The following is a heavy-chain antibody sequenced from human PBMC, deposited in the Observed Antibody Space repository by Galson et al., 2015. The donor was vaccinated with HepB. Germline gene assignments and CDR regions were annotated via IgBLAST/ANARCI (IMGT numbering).Heavy chain of an antibody. D-gene: IGHD2-15*01. CDR3: ARDGPPLVVAATPDY. Sequence: SLRLCCAAAGFTFSDYYMSWIRQAPGKGLEWVSYISSSSSYTNYADSVKGRFTISRDNAKNSLYLQMNSLRAEDTAVYYCARDGPPLVVAATPDYWGQGTLVTVSS. CDR1: GFTFSDYY. CDR2: ISSSSSYT. V-gene: IGHV3-11*05. J-gene: IGHJ4*02.